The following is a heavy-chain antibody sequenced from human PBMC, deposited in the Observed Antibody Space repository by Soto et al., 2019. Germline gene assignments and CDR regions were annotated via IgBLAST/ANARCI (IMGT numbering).Heavy chain of an antibody. CDR2: INHSGST. D-gene: IGHD6-13*01. J-gene: IGHJ4*02. CDR1: GGSFSGYY. Sequence: QVQLQQWGAGLLKPSETLSLTCAVYGGSFSGYYWSWIRQPPGKGLEWIGEINHSGSTNYNPSLKSRVTISVAASRHHFPLWLSFVTAAATAVYYCARPAIAAAVSAFDYWGQGTLVTVSS. CDR3: ARPAIAAAVSAFDY. V-gene: IGHV4-34*01.